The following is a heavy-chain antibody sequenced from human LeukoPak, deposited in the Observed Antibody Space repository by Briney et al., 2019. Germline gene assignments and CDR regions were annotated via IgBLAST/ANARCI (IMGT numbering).Heavy chain of an antibody. CDR1: GGSISSYY. J-gene: IGHJ4*02. D-gene: IGHD3/OR15-3a*01. CDR3: ARLFSLADFQSLFDF. V-gene: IGHV4-4*09. CDR2: IYTRGSA. Sequence: PSETLSLTCTVAGGSISSYYWSWNRQPPGKGLEWIGYIYTRGSANYNPSLKSRVTISVDTSKNQFSLKLSSVTTADTAVYFCARLFSLADFQSLFDFWGQGTLVTVSS.